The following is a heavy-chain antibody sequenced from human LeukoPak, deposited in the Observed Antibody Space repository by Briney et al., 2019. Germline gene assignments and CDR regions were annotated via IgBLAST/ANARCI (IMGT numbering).Heavy chain of an antibody. CDR1: GGSISSYY. D-gene: IGHD3-3*01. V-gene: IGHV4-59*08. J-gene: IGHJ4*02. CDR3: AGLRFLEWLLGD. CDR2: IYYSGST. Sequence: SETLSLTCTVSGGSISSYYWSWIRQPPGKGLEWIGYIYYSGSTYYNPSLKSRVTISVDTSKNQFSLKLSSETAADTAVYYCAGLRFLEWLLGDWGQGTLVTVSS.